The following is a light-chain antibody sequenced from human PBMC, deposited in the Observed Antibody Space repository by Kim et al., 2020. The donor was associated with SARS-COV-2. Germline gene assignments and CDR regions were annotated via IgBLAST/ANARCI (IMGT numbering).Light chain of an antibody. CDR1: QSFSSW. CDR3: RQYNSYPYT. J-gene: IGKJ2*01. CDR2: QTS. Sequence: DIQMTQSPSTLSASVGDRVTITCRASQSFSSWLAWYQQKPGKAPKLLIYQTSNLESGVPSRFSGSGSGTEFTLTISSLQPDDFATYYCRQYNSYPYTFGQGTKLEI. V-gene: IGKV1-5*03.